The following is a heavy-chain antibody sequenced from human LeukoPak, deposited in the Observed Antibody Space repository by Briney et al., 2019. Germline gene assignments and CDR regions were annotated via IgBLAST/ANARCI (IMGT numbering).Heavy chain of an antibody. CDR1: GFTFSSNW. Sequence: GGTLRLSCAASGFTFSSNWMSWVRQAPGKGLEWVASINQDGSDKYYVDSVRGRFTISRDNAKNSLCLQMNSLRAEDTAMYYCAKDVSWGQGTLVTVSS. J-gene: IGHJ4*02. V-gene: IGHV3-7*01. D-gene: IGHD2/OR15-2a*01. CDR2: INQDGSDK. CDR3: AKDVS.